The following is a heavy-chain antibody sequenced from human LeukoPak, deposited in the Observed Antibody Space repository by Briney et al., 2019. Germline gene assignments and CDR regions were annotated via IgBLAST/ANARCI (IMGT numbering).Heavy chain of an antibody. V-gene: IGHV1-69*13. CDR2: IIPIFGTA. D-gene: IGHD2-2*01. CDR1: GGTFSSYA. CDR3: ARDPRSSTSCRACYYYMDV. J-gene: IGHJ6*03. Sequence: SVKVSCKASGGTFSSYAISWVRQAPGQGLEWMGGIIPIFGTANYAQKFQGRVTITADESKSKGYMELSSLRSEDTAVYYCARDPRSSTSCRACYYYMDVWGKGTTVTVSS.